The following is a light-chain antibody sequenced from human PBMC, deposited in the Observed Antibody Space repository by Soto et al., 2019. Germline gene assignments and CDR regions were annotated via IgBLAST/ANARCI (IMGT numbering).Light chain of an antibody. Sequence: EIVMTQSPATLSVSPGERATLSCRASQSVSSNLAWYQQKPGQAPRPLIYGASTRATGIPARFSGSGSGTEFTLTISSLQSEDFAVYYCQQYNNWPVWTFGQGTKVDI. CDR2: GAS. CDR3: QQYNNWPVWT. V-gene: IGKV3-15*01. J-gene: IGKJ1*01. CDR1: QSVSSN.